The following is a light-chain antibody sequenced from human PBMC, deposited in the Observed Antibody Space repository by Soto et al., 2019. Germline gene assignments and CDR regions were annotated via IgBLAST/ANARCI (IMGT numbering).Light chain of an antibody. Sequence: DIQMILSASTLSASVGDRVTITCRASQSISSWLAWYQQKPGKAPKLLIYKASSLESGVPSRFSGSGSGTEFTLTISSLQPDDFATYYCQQYNSSFGGGTKVEIK. CDR2: KAS. CDR3: QQYNSS. V-gene: IGKV1-5*03. J-gene: IGKJ4*01. CDR1: QSISSW.